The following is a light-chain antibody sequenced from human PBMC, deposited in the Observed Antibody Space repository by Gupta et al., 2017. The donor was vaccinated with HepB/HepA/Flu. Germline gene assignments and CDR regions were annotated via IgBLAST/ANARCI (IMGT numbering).Light chain of an antibody. CDR3: TSYTSSSTVV. CDR2: VVS. J-gene: IGLJ3*02. Sequence: SALTHPAPASGSPGRSITIYCTGTSTDVGGYDYVSWYQQHPGKAPKLMIYVVSNRPSGVSNRFSGSKSGNTASLTISGLRTEDEAEYYCTSYTSSSTVVFGGGTKLTVL. V-gene: IGLV2-14*03. CDR1: STDVGGYDY.